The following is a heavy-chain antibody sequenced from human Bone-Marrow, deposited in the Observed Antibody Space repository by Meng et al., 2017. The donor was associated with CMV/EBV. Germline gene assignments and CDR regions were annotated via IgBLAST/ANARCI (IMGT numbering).Heavy chain of an antibody. CDR2: ISSSSSYI. D-gene: IGHD2-2*01. CDR3: ARGHIVVVPAARGMDV. CDR1: GFTFSSYS. Sequence: GESLKISCAASGFTFSSYSMNWVRQAPGKGLEWVSSISSSSSYIYYADSVKGRFTISRDNAKNSLYLQMNSLRAEDTAVYYCARGHIVVVPAARGMDVWGQGTTVTAP. V-gene: IGHV3-21*01. J-gene: IGHJ6*02.